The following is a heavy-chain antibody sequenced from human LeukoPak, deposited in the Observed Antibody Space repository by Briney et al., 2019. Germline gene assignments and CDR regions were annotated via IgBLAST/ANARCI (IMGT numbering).Heavy chain of an antibody. CDR1: GFTFSNAW. CDR2: IKSKTDGGTT. J-gene: IGHJ4*02. V-gene: IGHV3-15*01. CDR3: TTTQTVSQHIVVVPAAPWDGY. Sequence: GGSLRLSCAASGFTFSNAWMSWVRQAPGKGLEWVGRIKSKTDGGTTDYAAPVKGRFTISRDDSKNTLYLQMNSLKTEDTAVYYCTTTQTVSQHIVVVPAAPWDGYWGQGTLVTVSS. D-gene: IGHD2-2*01.